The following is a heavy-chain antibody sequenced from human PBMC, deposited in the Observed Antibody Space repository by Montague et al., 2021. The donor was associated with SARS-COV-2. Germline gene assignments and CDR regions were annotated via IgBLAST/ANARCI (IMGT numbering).Heavy chain of an antibody. D-gene: IGHD1-1*01. J-gene: IGHJ6*02. V-gene: IGHV2-70*11. CDR3: ARTAGTDYTGYYHSAMDV. CDR2: IDWDDDK. Sequence: PALVKPTQTLTLTCTFSGFSLSTSGMCVSWIRQPPGKALEWLARIDWDDDKYYSTSLKTRLTNSKDTSKNQVVLTMTNMDPVDTATYYCARTAGTDYTGYYHSAMDVWGQGTTVTVSS. CDR1: GFSLSTSGMC.